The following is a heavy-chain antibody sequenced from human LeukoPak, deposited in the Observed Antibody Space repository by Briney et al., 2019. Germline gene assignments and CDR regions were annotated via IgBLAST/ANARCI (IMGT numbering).Heavy chain of an antibody. CDR3: ARGIDY. CDR2: INPNSGGT. Sequence: ASVTLSFTASGSTFTVYYMHWVRRAPGQGLEWMGWINPNSGGTNYAQKCQGRVTMTRDTSISTAYMELSRLRSDDTAVYYCARGIDYWGQGTLVTVSS. V-gene: IGHV1-2*02. J-gene: IGHJ4*02. CDR1: GSTFTVYY.